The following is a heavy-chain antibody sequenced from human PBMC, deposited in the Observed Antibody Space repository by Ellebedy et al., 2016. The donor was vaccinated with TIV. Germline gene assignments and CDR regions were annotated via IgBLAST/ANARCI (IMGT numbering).Heavy chain of an antibody. CDR2: ISYDGRIG. J-gene: IGHJ5*02. CDR3: ARDRVGGFDH. CDR1: GITFRSYP. D-gene: IGHD1-26*01. Sequence: GGSLRLSXVVSGITFRSYPMHWVRQAPGKGLEWVALISYDGRIGEYADSVKGRFNISRDNSKNTVSLQMDSLRLEDTALYYCARDRVGGFDHWGQGTLVTVTS. V-gene: IGHV3-30*04.